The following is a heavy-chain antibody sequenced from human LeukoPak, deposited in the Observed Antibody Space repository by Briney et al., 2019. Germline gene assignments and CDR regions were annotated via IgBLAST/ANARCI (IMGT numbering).Heavy chain of an antibody. Sequence: SETLSLTCTVSGGSISSYYWSWIRQPAGKGLDWIERIYTSGSTNYNPSLKSRVTMSVDTSKNQFSLKLSSVTAADSAVYYCARAGYCTNGVCYTGVFDYWGQGALVTVSS. CDR1: GGSISSYY. D-gene: IGHD2-8*01. V-gene: IGHV4-4*07. J-gene: IGHJ4*02. CDR3: ARAGYCTNGVCYTGVFDY. CDR2: IYTSGST.